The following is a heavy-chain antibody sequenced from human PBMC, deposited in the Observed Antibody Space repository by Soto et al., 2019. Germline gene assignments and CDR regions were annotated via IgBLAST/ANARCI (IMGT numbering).Heavy chain of an antibody. J-gene: IGHJ3*02. CDR1: GGSFSGYY. D-gene: IGHD6-19*01. V-gene: IGHV4-34*01. CDR2: IFHNGNT. CDR3: ARGGGWLDAFDI. Sequence: TSETLSLTCAVYGGSFSGYYWSWVRQSPGKGLEWIGEIFHNGNTYYNPSLKSRVTISVDTSKNQFSLKLSSVTAADTAVYYCARGGGWLDAFDIWGQGTMVTVSS.